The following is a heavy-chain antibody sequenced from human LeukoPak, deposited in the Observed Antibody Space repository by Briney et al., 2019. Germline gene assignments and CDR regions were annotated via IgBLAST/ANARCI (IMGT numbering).Heavy chain of an antibody. CDR1: GFTLSNYA. J-gene: IGHJ4*02. CDR2: ISGSGAST. V-gene: IGHV3-23*01. D-gene: IGHD2-15*01. Sequence: GGSLTLSWAASGFTLSNYAIRWVRQAPEEGRVWVSGISGSGASTFYPDSMKGRFTISRDSSKNTVYAKMNSLRREHTGVYECAKDRWELRLPIDYWGQGTMVTVSS. CDR3: AKDRWELRLPIDY.